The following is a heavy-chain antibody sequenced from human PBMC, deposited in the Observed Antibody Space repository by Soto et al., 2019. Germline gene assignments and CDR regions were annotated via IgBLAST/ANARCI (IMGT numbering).Heavy chain of an antibody. D-gene: IGHD3-16*02. CDR2: IHNNRRS. J-gene: IGHJ4*02. V-gene: IGHV4-4*07. Sequence: PSETLSLTCTVAGGSMISSYWSCIRRPALKGLEWLRRIHNNRRSIYNTSLTIRVTMSVDTSKNQFSVKVSSVTAAVTAVYCCARETVWGTYRFDSWGQGTLVTVSS. CDR3: ARETVWGTYRFDS. CDR1: GGSMISSY.